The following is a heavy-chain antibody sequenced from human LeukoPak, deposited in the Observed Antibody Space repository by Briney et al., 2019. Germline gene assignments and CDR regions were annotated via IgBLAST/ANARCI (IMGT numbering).Heavy chain of an antibody. V-gene: IGHV3-21*06. CDR3: ARALIGSYFDY. CDR2: VSNSGDYI. CDR1: GFSFSSYR. Sequence: GGSLRLSCAASGFSFSSYRMNWVRQAPGKGREWVSSVSNSGDYIHYADSVKGRFTISRDNSKNSLYMQMNSLSADDTAVYYCARALIGSYFDYCGQGTLATVSS. J-gene: IGHJ4*02.